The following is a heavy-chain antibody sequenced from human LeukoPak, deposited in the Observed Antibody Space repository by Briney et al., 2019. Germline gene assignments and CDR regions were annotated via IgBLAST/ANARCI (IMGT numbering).Heavy chain of an antibody. CDR2: IYYSGST. Sequence: KTSETLSLTCTVSGGSISSSSYYWGWIRQPPGKGLEWIGSIYYSGSTYYNPSLKSRVTISVDTSKNQFSLKLNSVTAADTAVYYCARLGAMVRGVATYYFDYWGQGTLVTVSS. CDR3: ARLGAMVRGVATYYFDY. J-gene: IGHJ4*02. D-gene: IGHD3-10*01. V-gene: IGHV4-39*01. CDR1: GGSISSSSYY.